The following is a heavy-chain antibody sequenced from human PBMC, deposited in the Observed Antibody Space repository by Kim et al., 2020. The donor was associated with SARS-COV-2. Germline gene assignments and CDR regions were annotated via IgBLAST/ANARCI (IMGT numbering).Heavy chain of an antibody. J-gene: IGHJ4*02. D-gene: IGHD6-19*01. CDR1: GGSISSYY. Sequence: SETLSLTCTVSGGSISSYYWSWIRQPPGKGLEWIGYIYYSGSTNYNPSLKSRVTISVDTSKNQFSLKLSSVTAADTAVYYCARDYSSGWYDYWGQGTLVTVSS. CDR3: ARDYSSGWYDY. CDR2: IYYSGST. V-gene: IGHV4-59*13.